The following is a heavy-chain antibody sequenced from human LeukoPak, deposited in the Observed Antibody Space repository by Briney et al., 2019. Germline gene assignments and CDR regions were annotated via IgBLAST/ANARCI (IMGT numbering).Heavy chain of an antibody. CDR2: IRYDGSNK. Sequence: GGSLRLSCAASGFTFSSYGMHWVRQAPGKGLEWVAFIRYDGSNKYYADSVKGRFTISRDNSKNTLYLQMNSLRAEDTAVYYCASLKSREYYYDSSGQGDYWGQGTLVTVSS. D-gene: IGHD3-22*01. V-gene: IGHV3-30*02. J-gene: IGHJ4*02. CDR1: GFTFSSYG. CDR3: ASLKSREYYYDSSGQGDY.